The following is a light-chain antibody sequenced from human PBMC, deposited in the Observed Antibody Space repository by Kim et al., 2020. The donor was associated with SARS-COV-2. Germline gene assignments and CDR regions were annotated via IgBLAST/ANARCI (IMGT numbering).Light chain of an antibody. Sequence: EIVLTQSPGTLSLSPGERATLSCRASQSVSSNYLAWYQQKPGQAPRLLIYGASSGATGIPDRFSGSGSGTDFTLTINRLEPEDFAVYYCQQYGSSPLTFGGGTKVEI. V-gene: IGKV3-20*01. CDR3: QQYGSSPLT. CDR2: GAS. CDR1: QSVSSNY. J-gene: IGKJ4*01.